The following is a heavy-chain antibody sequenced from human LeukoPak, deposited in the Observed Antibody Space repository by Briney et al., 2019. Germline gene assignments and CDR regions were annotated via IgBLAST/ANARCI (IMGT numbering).Heavy chain of an antibody. J-gene: IGHJ5*02. D-gene: IGHD6-13*01. V-gene: IGHV3-21*01. CDR3: ARAGGYSSSWYFGREEGWFDP. CDR2: ISSSSSYI. Sequence: GGSLRLSCAASGFTFSSYSMNWVRQAPGKGLEWVSSISSSSSYIYYADSVKGRFTISRDNAKNSLYLQMNSLRAEDTAVYYCARAGGYSSSWYFGREEGWFDPWGQGTLVTVSS. CDR1: GFTFSSYS.